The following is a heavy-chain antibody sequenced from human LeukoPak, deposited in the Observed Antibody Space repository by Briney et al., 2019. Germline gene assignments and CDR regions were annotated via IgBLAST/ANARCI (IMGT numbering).Heavy chain of an antibody. CDR1: GFTFSSYG. J-gene: IGHJ4*02. V-gene: IGHV3-30*18. D-gene: IGHD1-1*01. Sequence: GGSLRLSCAASGFTFSSYGMHWVRQAPGKGLEWVAVISYDGSNKYYADSVKGRFTISRDNSKNTLYLQMNSLRAEDTAVYYCAKGGYRPRYYFDYWGQGTLVTVSS. CDR3: AKGGYRPRYYFDY. CDR2: ISYDGSNK.